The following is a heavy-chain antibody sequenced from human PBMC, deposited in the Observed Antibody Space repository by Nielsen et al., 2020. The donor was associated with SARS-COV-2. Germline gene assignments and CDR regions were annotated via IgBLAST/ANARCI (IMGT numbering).Heavy chain of an antibody. CDR3: ARGIEWELTRFDY. D-gene: IGHD1-26*01. CDR2: IYYSGDT. V-gene: IGHV4-59*01. Sequence: SETLSLTCSVSGGSISGYYWSWIRQPPGKGLEWIGYIYYSGDTKYNPSLKSRVTISVDTSKNQFSLKLSSVTAADTAVYYCARGIEWELTRFDYWGQGTLVTVSS. J-gene: IGHJ4*02. CDR1: GGSISGYY.